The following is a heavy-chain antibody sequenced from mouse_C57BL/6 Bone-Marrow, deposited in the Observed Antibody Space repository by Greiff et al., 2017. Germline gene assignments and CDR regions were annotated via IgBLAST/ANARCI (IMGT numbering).Heavy chain of an antibody. CDR2: ISGGGGNT. V-gene: IGHV5-9*01. Sequence: EVQLVESGGGLVKPGGSLKLSCAASGFTFSSYTMSWVRQTPEKRLEWVATISGGGGNTYYPDSVKGRFTISRDNAKNTLYLQMSSLRSEDTALYYCARRIYYDYDEGPWFAYWGQGTLVTVSA. CDR3: ARRIYYDYDEGPWFAY. J-gene: IGHJ3*01. CDR1: GFTFSSYT. D-gene: IGHD2-4*01.